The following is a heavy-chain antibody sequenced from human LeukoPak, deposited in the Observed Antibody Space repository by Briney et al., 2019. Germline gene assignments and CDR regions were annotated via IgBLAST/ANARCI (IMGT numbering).Heavy chain of an antibody. V-gene: IGHV4-39*07. Sequence: PSETLSLTCTVSGDSISTSNSYWGWIRQPPGKGLEWIGSIYYSGNTYYNASLKSRVTISVDTSKNQFSLKLSSVTAADTAVYYCARVIYDYAREAYYYYYMDVWGKGTTVTISS. CDR3: ARVIYDYAREAYYYYYMDV. CDR1: GDSISTSNSY. J-gene: IGHJ6*03. D-gene: IGHD3-16*01. CDR2: IYYSGNT.